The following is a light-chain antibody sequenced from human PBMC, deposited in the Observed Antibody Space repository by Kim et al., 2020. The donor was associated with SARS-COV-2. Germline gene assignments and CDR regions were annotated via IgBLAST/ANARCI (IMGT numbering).Light chain of an antibody. CDR3: GTWDSSLSAVV. CDR1: RSNIGNNY. Sequence: GQKVTSSCSGSRSNIGNNYVSWYQQLPGTAPTLLIYDNNKRPSGIPHRFSGSKSGTSATLGITGLQTGDEADYYCGTWDSSLSAVVFGGGTQLTVL. J-gene: IGLJ2*01. V-gene: IGLV1-51*01. CDR2: DNN.